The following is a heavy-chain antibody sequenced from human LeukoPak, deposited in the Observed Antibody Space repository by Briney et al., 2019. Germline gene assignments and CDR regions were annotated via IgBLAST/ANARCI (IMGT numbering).Heavy chain of an antibody. V-gene: IGHV1-18*04. J-gene: IGHJ6*03. Sequence: ASVRVSCKASGYTFAIYGISWVRQAPGHGLEWMGWISSDNGYTNYAQKFQGIVTMTTDTSTNTAYMKLRSRRSDETAVYYCARAGSGRYNYYMDVWGKGTTVTVSS. D-gene: IGHD3-10*01. CDR2: ISSDNGYT. CDR1: GYTFAIYG. CDR3: ARAGSGRYNYYMDV.